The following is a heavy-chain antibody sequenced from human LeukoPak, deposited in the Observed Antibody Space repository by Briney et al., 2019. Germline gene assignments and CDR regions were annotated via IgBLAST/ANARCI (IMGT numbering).Heavy chain of an antibody. Sequence: GGSLRLSCEASGFTLSTYWMNWVRQVPGKGLEWVANINPDGSAKRYVDSVKGRFIIARDNADNSLSLQMNSLRAEDTAVYYCASWGAGGNSWGQGTLVTVSS. V-gene: IGHV3-7*01. CDR2: INPDGSAK. CDR3: ASWGAGGNS. D-gene: IGHD3-16*01. J-gene: IGHJ4*02. CDR1: GFTLSTYW.